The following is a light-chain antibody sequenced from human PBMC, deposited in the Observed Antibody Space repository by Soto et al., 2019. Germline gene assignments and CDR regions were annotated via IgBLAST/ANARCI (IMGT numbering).Light chain of an antibody. J-gene: IGLJ1*01. CDR1: SNY. CDR3: CALAGSGTSYV. Sequence: QSVLTQPRSVPGSPGQSVTISCTGTSNYVSCYQHDPGKIPQLIIYDVSNRHSGVPDRFSVSKTCNTASLTISGLQPEYEVAYFWCALAGSGTSYVFGTGTKVTVL. CDR2: DVS. V-gene: IGLV2-11*01.